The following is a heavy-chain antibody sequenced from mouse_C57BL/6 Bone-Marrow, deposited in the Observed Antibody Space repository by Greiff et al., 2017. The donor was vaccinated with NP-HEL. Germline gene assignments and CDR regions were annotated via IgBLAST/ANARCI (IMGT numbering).Heavy chain of an antibody. Sequence: QVQLQQSGPELVKPGASVKISCKASGYAFSSSWMNWVKQRPGKGLEWIGRIYPGDGDTNYNGKFKGKATLTADKSSSTAYMQLSSLTSEDSAVYFCATNLGYYYGSSPYYFDYWGKGTTLTVSS. D-gene: IGHD1-1*01. CDR3: ATNLGYYYGSSPYYFDY. V-gene: IGHV1-82*01. J-gene: IGHJ2*01. CDR1: GYAFSSSW. CDR2: IYPGDGDT.